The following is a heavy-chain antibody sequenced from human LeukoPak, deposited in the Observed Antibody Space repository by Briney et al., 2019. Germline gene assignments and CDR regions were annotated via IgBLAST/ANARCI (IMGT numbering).Heavy chain of an antibody. CDR2: IWYDGSNK. CDR1: GFTFSSYG. D-gene: IGHD2-8*01. V-gene: IGHV3-33*01. Sequence: TGGSLRLSCAASGFTFSSYGMHWVRQAPGKGLEWVAVIWYDGSNKYYADSVKGRFTISRDNSKNTLYLQMNSLGAEDTAVYYCARAPYCTNGVCQDYWGQGTLVTVSS. CDR3: ARAPYCTNGVCQDY. J-gene: IGHJ4*02.